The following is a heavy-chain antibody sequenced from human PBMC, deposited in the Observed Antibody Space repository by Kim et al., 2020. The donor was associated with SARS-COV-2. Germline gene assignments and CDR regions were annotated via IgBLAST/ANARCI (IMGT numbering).Heavy chain of an antibody. CDR2: ISYDGSNK. V-gene: IGHV3-30*18. J-gene: IGHJ6*02. CDR3: AKDTNYYDSSGYYYYGMDV. CDR1: GFTFSSYG. Sequence: GGSLRLSCAASGFTFSSYGMHWVRQAPGKGLEWVAVISYDGSNKYYADSVKGRFTISRDNSKNTLYLQINSLRAEDTAVYYCAKDTNYYDSSGYYYYGMDVWGQGTTVTVSS. D-gene: IGHD3-22*01.